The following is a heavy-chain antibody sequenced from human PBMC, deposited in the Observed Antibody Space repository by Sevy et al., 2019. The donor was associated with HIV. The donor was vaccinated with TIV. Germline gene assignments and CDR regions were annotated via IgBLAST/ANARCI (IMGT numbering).Heavy chain of an antibody. CDR2: IKSKTDGGTI. CDR3: TFDGIWNVGNNYYYGMDV. Sequence: GGSLRLSCAASGFTFSHGWMSWVRQAPGKGLEWVGRIKSKTDGGTIDYVAPVKGRFTIARDDSRNTLYLQLNSLKSEDTAVYYCTFDGIWNVGNNYYYGMDVWGQGTTVTVSS. D-gene: IGHD1-1*01. CDR1: GFTFSHGW. V-gene: IGHV3-15*01. J-gene: IGHJ6*02.